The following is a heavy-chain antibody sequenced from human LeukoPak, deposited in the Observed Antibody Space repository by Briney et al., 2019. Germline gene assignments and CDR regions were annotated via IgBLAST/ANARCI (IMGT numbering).Heavy chain of an antibody. CDR3: AKDCGGDCSTSGFDY. Sequence: PGGSLRLSCAASGFTFSSYWMSWVRQAPGKGLEWVAFIRYDGSNKYYADSVKGRFTISRDNSKNTLYLQMNSLRAEDTAVYYCAKDCGGDCSTSGFDYWGQGTLVTVSS. CDR2: IRYDGSNK. V-gene: IGHV3-30*02. CDR1: GFTFSSYW. D-gene: IGHD2-21*02. J-gene: IGHJ4*02.